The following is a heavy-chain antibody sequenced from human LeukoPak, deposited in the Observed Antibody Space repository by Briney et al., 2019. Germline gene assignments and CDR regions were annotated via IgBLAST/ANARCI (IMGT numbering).Heavy chain of an antibody. D-gene: IGHD3-22*01. V-gene: IGHV3-30*18. CDR1: GFTFSSYG. Sequence: GGSLRLSCAASGFTFSSYGMHWVRQAPGKGLEWVAVISYDGSNKYYADSVKGRFTISRDNSKNTLYLQMNSLRAEDTAVYYCAKTGGHYYDSSGYPLWAFDYWGQGTLVTVSS. CDR2: ISYDGSNK. J-gene: IGHJ4*02. CDR3: AKTGGHYYDSSGYPLWAFDY.